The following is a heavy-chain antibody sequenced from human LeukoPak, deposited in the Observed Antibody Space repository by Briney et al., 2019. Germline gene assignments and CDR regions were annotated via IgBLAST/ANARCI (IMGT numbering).Heavy chain of an antibody. D-gene: IGHD3-10*01. V-gene: IGHV1-18*04. Sequence: GASVTVSFKASGYTFTSYGISWVRQAPGQGREWMGWISAYNGNTNYAQKLQGRVTMTTDTSTSTAYMELRSLRSDDTAVYYCARVRHYGSGGYYRPSNFDYWGQGTLVTVSS. CDR1: GYTFTSYG. J-gene: IGHJ4*02. CDR3: ARVRHYGSGGYYRPSNFDY. CDR2: ISAYNGNT.